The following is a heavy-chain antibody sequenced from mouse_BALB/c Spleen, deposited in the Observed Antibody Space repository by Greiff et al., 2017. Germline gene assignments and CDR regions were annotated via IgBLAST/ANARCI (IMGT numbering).Heavy chain of an antibody. CDR1: GYTFTSYY. CDR2: INPSNGGT. Sequence: VHLVESGAELVKPGASVKLSCKASGYTFTSYYMYWVKQRPGQGLEWIGEINPSNGGTNFNEKFKSKATLTVDKSSSTAYMQLSSLTSEDSAVYYCTRFAYWGQGTLVTVSA. CDR3: TRFAY. J-gene: IGHJ3*01. V-gene: IGHV1S81*02.